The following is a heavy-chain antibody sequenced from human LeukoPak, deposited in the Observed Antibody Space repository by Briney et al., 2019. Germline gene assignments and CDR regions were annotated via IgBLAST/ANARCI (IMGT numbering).Heavy chain of an antibody. CDR3: ARGPREYCSSTSCSFDY. CDR1: GFNLGSNW. J-gene: IGHJ4*02. D-gene: IGHD2-2*01. V-gene: IGHV3-7*01. CDR2: IKQDGSEK. Sequence: PGGSLRLSCAASGFNLGSNWMSWVRQAPGKGLEWVANIKQDGSEKYYVDSVKGRFTIFRDNAKNSLYLQMNSLRAEDTAVYYCARGPREYCSSTSCSFDYWGQGTLVTVSS.